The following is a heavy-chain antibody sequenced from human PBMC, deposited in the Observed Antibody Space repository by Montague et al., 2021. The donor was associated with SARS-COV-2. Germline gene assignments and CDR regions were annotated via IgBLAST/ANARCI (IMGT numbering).Heavy chain of an antibody. CDR3: AKGMRITSYYDGFAV. CDR2: ISGRGNTI. J-gene: IGHJ6*02. Sequence: SLRLSCAVSGFTFSSYAMTWVRQAPGKGLEWVSDISGRGNTIYYADSVKGRVTISRDNSNNILYLQMNSLRAEDTAVYYCAKGMRITSYYDGFAVWGQGTTVTVSS. V-gene: IGHV3-23*01. D-gene: IGHD3-22*01. CDR1: GFTFSSYA.